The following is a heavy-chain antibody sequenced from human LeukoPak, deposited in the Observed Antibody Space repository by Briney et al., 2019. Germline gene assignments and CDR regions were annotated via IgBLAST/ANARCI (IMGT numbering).Heavy chain of an antibody. J-gene: IGHJ6*02. CDR2: FDPEDGET. CDR1: GYTLTELS. D-gene: IGHD3-10*01. CDR3: ATVRRITMAGVDYYGMDV. Sequence: ASVKVSCKVSGYTLTELSMHWVRQAPGKGLEWMGGFDPEDGETIYAQKFQGRVTMTEDTSTDTAYMELSSLRSADTAVYYCATVRRITMAGVDYYGMDVWGQGTTVTVSS. V-gene: IGHV1-24*01.